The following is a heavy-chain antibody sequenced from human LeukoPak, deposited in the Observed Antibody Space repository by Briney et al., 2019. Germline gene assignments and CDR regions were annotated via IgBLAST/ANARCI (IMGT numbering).Heavy chain of an antibody. J-gene: IGHJ5*02. CDR3: ARDVESDPYISGPNWFDP. Sequence: PGGSLRLSCAASGFTFSSYAMHWVRQAPGKGLEYVSAISSNGGSTYYANSVKGRFTISRDNSKNTLYLQMGSLRAEDMAVYYCARDVESDPYISGPNWFDPWGQGTLVTVSS. CDR1: GFTFSSYA. D-gene: IGHD1-14*01. CDR2: ISSNGGST. V-gene: IGHV3-64*01.